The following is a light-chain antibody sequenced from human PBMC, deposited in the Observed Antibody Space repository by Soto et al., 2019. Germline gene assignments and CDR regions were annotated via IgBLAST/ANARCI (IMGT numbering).Light chain of an antibody. V-gene: IGLV1-40*01. CDR2: GNS. Sequence: QSVLTQPPSVSEAPGQRVTISCTGSSSNIGAGYDGHWYQQLPGTAPKLLIYGNSNRPSGVPDRFSGSKSGTSASLAITGLQAEDEADYYCQSYDSSLSGIGTGTKVTVL. CDR1: SSNIGAGYD. J-gene: IGLJ1*01. CDR3: QSYDSSLSG.